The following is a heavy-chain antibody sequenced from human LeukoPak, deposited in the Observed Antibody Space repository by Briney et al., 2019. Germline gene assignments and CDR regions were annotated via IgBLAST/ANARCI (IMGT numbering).Heavy chain of an antibody. J-gene: IGHJ6*03. CDR3: AKSNGYCSGGSCPAPYYYYMDV. V-gene: IGHV3-23*01. D-gene: IGHD2-15*01. Sequence: PGGSLRLSCAASGFTFSRYAMNWVRQAPGKGLEWVSAISGTGGGSSTYYADSVKGRFTISRDNSKNTLYLQMNSLRAEDTAVYYCAKSNGYCSGGSCPAPYYYYMDVWGKGTTVTVSS. CDR1: GFTFSRYA. CDR2: ISGTGGGSST.